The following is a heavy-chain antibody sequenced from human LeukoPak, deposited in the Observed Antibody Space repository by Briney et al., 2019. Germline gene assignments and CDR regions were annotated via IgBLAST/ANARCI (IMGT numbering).Heavy chain of an antibody. CDR3: ARSVFSCHVDY. D-gene: IGHD2-2*01. Sequence: PSETLSLTCAVYGGSFSGYYWSWLRQPPGKGLEWVGEINHSGSTNYNPSLKSRVTISVDTSKNQLSLKLSSVTVADTAVYYCARSVFSCHVDYWGQGTPVTVSS. V-gene: IGHV4-34*01. J-gene: IGHJ4*02. CDR1: GGSFSGYY. CDR2: INHSGST.